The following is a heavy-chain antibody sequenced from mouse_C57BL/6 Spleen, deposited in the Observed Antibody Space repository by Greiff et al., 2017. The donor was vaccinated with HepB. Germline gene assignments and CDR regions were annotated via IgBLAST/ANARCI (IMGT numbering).Heavy chain of an antibody. Sequence: DVKLVESGGGLVKPGGSLKLSCAASGFTFSSYAMSWVRQTPEKRLEWVATISDGGSYTYYPDNVKGRFTISRDNAKNNLYLQMSHLKSEDTAMYYCARELYASYAMDYWGQGTSVTVSS. CDR1: GFTFSSYA. D-gene: IGHD2-12*01. J-gene: IGHJ4*01. CDR2: ISDGGSYT. V-gene: IGHV5-4*01. CDR3: ARELYASYAMDY.